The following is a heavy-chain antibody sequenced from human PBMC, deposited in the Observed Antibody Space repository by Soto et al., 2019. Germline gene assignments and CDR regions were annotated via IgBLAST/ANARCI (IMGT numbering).Heavy chain of an antibody. D-gene: IGHD3-22*01. Sequence: SVKVSCKASGVTFSSYAISWVRQAPGQGLEWMGGIIPIFGTANYAQKFQGRVTITADESTSTAYMELSSLRSEDTAVYYCARSSHRDSSGYYSDFDYWGQGTLVTVSS. V-gene: IGHV1-69*13. CDR1: GVTFSSYA. CDR2: IIPIFGTA. J-gene: IGHJ4*02. CDR3: ARSSHRDSSGYYSDFDY.